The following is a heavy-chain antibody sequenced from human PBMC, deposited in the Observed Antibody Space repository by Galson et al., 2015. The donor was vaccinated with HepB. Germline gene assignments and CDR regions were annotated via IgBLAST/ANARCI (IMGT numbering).Heavy chain of an antibody. Sequence: SLRLSCAASGFIFEAYQMHWVREVPGKGLLWVSHINSEGTNTTYAGSVKGRFVISRDNANNILYLQMNSLRVEDTAVYFCVRVVGALAGASPMGYFDSWGQGTLVTVSS. CDR2: INSEGTNT. CDR3: VRVVGALAGASPMGYFDS. D-gene: IGHD6-19*01. CDR1: GFIFEAYQ. V-gene: IGHV3-74*03. J-gene: IGHJ4*01.